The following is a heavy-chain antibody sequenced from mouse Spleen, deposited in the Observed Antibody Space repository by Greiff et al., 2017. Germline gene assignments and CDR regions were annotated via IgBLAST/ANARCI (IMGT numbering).Heavy chain of an antibody. CDR3: ATSHHGGFPY. V-gene: IGHV1-42*01. Sequence: VQLQQSGPELVKPGASVKISCKASGYAFTGDYMNWVKQSPEKSLEWIGEINPNTGDTTYNQNFKAKATLTVDKSSRTAYMQLKSLTSEDSAVYYCATSHHGGFPYWGQGTLVTGSA. CDR2: INPNTGDT. J-gene: IGHJ3*01. CDR1: GYAFTGDY.